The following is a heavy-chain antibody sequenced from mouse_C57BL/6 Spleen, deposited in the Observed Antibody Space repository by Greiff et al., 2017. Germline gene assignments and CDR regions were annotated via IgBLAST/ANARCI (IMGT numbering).Heavy chain of an antibody. Sequence: EVNVVASGGGLVKPGGSLKLSCEASGFTFSSYAMYWVRQTPEKRLEWVATLSGGGSYTYYHDNVQGRFTISTDNTYNNPSMQMSHLKSEDTALYYCAREGYSNYEPFADGGQGTLVTVSA. CDR2: LSGGGSYT. V-gene: IGHV5-4*01. D-gene: IGHD2-5*01. CDR1: GFTFSSYA. J-gene: IGHJ3*01. CDR3: AREGYSNYEPFAD.